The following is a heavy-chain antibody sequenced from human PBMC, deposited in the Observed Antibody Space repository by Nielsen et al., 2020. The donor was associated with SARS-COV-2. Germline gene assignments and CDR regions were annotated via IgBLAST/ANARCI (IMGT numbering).Heavy chain of an antibody. Sequence: ASVKVSCKASGYTFTSYYMHWVRQAPGQGLEWMGIINPSGGSTSYAQKFQGRDTMTRDTSTSTVYMELSSLRSEDTAVYYCARDEVHDYGGTYYFDYWGQGTLVTVSS. J-gene: IGHJ4*02. D-gene: IGHD4-23*01. CDR3: ARDEVHDYGGTYYFDY. CDR2: INPSGGST. CDR1: GYTFTSYY. V-gene: IGHV1-46*01.